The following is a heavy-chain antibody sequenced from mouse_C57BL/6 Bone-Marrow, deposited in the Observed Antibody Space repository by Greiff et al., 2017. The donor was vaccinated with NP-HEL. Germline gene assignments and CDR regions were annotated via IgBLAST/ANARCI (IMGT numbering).Heavy chain of an antibody. CDR3: ARQVRLRRRGFDY. D-gene: IGHD2-2*01. CDR2: ISGGGGNT. J-gene: IGHJ2*01. Sequence: EVHLVESGGGLVKPGGSLKLSCAASGFTFSSYTMSWVRQTPEKRLEWVATISGGGGNTYYPDSVKGRFPISRDNAKNTLYLQLSSLRSEDTALYYCARQVRLRRRGFDYWGQGTTLTVSS. CDR1: GFTFSSYT. V-gene: IGHV5-9*01.